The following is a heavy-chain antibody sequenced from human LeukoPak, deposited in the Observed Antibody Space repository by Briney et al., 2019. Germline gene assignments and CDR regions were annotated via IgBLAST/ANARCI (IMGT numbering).Heavy chain of an antibody. Sequence: PGGSLRLSCTASGFSFNSYSMNWVRQAPGKGLEWVSSISSTSSYIYYADSVKGRFTISRDNAKNSLYLQMNSLRVEDTAVYYCTRKGKRNYDYCVQGTLVTVSS. CDR3: TRKGKRNYDY. CDR2: ISSTSSYI. D-gene: IGHD3-10*01. CDR1: GFSFNSYS. V-gene: IGHV3-21*01. J-gene: IGHJ4*02.